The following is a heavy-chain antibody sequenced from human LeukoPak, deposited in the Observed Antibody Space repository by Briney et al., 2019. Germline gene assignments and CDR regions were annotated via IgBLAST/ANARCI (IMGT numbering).Heavy chain of an antibody. CDR2: IYNGGST. J-gene: IGHJ6*02. V-gene: IGHV3-53*01. D-gene: IGHD3-22*01. CDR1: GFTVSSNY. Sequence: GGSLRLSCAASGFTVSSNYMSWVRQAPGKGLEWVSVIYNGGSTYYADSVKGRFTISRDNSKNTLYLQMNSLRAEDTAVYYCATGYYYDSSGSLSYYYYGMDVWGQGTTVTVSS. CDR3: ATGYYYDSSGSLSYYYYGMDV.